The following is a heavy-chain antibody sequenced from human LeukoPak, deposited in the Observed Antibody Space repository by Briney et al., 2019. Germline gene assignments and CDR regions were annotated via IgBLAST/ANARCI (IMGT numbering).Heavy chain of an antibody. Sequence: GGSLRLSCAASGFSFSSYWMHWVRQVPGKGLVWVSRINSDGSNTNYADSVKGRFTISRDNAKNTLYLQMNSLRAEDTAVYYCVRWGLGKGEAFDIWGQGTMVTVSS. J-gene: IGHJ3*02. CDR1: GFSFSSYW. V-gene: IGHV3-74*01. D-gene: IGHD3-10*01. CDR2: INSDGSNT. CDR3: VRWGLGKGEAFDI.